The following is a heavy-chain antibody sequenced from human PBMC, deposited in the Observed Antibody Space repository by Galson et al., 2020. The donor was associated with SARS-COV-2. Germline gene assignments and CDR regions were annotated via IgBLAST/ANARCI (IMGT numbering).Heavy chain of an antibody. J-gene: IGHJ3*01. CDR2: ICTLYFPTGST. V-gene: IGHV4-4*07. Sequence: SQTLSLTCTISGESIGNDCWSWLRRTPGGGLEWIGRICTLYFPTGSTTYNRSLKGRVNMSINTSKTQFYLTLSALTAADTAMYFCARVNSAALLRGAFDVWGQGTMVTVSS. D-gene: IGHD6-25*01. CDR1: GESIGNDC. CDR3: ARVNSAALLRGAFDV.